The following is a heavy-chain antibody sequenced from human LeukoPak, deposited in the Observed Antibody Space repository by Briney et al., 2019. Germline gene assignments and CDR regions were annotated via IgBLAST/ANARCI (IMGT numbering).Heavy chain of an antibody. J-gene: IGHJ4*02. CDR3: ASKYGDYPY. CDR1: GGSFSGYY. Sequence: PSETLSLTCAVYGGSFSGYYWSWIRQPPGKGLEGIGEINHSGSTNYNPSLKSRVTISVDTSKNQFSLKLSSVTAADTAVYYCASKYGDYPYWGQGTLVTVSS. CDR2: INHSGST. V-gene: IGHV4-34*01. D-gene: IGHD4-17*01.